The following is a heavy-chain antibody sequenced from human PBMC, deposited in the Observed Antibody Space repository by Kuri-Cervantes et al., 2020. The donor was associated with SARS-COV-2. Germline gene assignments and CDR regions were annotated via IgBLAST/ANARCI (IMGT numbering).Heavy chain of an antibody. D-gene: IGHD1-26*01. CDR1: GCSISSYY. V-gene: IGHV4-59*01. CDR3: ARDNVLFSGSGFDP. Sequence: SETLSLTCTVSGCSISSYYWSWIRQPPVKRLEWIGYMYYSGNTDYDTSLKSRVTISVYTSKNQPSLKLSSVTAADTAVFYCARDNVLFSGSGFDPWGQGILVTVSS. J-gene: IGHJ5*02. CDR2: MYYSGNT.